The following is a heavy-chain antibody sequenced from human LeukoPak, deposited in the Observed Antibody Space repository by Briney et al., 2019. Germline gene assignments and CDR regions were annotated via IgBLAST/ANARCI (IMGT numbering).Heavy chain of an antibody. CDR1: GGSISSYY. CDR3: ARDSPGTYYDFWSGSIGALNAFDI. CDR2: IYTSGST. Sequence: SETLSLTCTVSGGSISSYYWSWIRQPPGKGLEWIGRIYTSGSTNYNPSLKSRVTMSVDTSKNQFSLKLSSVTAADTAVYYCARDSPGTYYDFWSGSIGALNAFDIWGQGTMVTVSS. V-gene: IGHV4-4*07. J-gene: IGHJ3*02. D-gene: IGHD3-3*01.